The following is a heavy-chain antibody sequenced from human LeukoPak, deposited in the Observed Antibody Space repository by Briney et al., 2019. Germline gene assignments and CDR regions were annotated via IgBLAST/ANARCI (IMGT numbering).Heavy chain of an antibody. CDR3: AKTARTFAS. V-gene: IGHV4-4*09. D-gene: IGHD1-7*01. CDR2: IYINGDT. CDR1: GDSISSFC. Sequence: SETLSLTCTVSGDSISSFCWSWIRQAPANGLECIGFIYINGDTSYNPSLKGRATLSLDTSKNQFSLRLTSVTAADTAVYYCAKTARTFASWGPGTLVTVSS. J-gene: IGHJ5*02.